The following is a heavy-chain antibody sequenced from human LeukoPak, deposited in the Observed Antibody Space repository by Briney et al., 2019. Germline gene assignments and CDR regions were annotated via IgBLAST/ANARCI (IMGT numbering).Heavy chain of an antibody. CDR3: EKDGVATPLFDF. Sequence: GGSLRLSCAASGLTFSSYAMSWVRQAPGKGLECVSAISGSGGSTYYADSVKGRFTISRDNNKNMLYLQMNSLRDEDTAVYYCEKDGVATPLFDFWGRGTLVTVTA. J-gene: IGHJ4*02. CDR1: GLTFSSYA. CDR2: ISGSGGST. V-gene: IGHV3-23*01. D-gene: IGHD5-12*01.